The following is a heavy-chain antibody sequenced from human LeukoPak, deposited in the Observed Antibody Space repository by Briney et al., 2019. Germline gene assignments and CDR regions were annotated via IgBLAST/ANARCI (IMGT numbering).Heavy chain of an antibody. J-gene: IGHJ3*02. CDR3: ARDRYSTSWYLNAFDI. V-gene: IGHV4-59*12. CDR2: IYYSGST. D-gene: IGHD2-2*01. CDR1: GGSISSYY. Sequence: SETLSLTCTVSGGSISSYYWSWIRQPPGKGLEWIGYIYYSGSTNYNPSLKSRVTISVDTSKNQFSLKLRSVTAADTAVYYCARDRYSTSWYLNAFDIWGQGTMVTVSS.